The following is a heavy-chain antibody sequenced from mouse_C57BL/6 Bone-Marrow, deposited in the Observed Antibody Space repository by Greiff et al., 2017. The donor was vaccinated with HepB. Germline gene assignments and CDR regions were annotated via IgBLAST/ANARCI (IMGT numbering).Heavy chain of an antibody. CDR1: GYTFTDYY. V-gene: IGHV1-26*01. CDR2: INPNNGGT. Sequence: EVQLQQSGPELVKPGASVKISCKASGYTFTDYYMNWVKQSHGKSLEWIGDINPNNGGTSYNQKFKGKATLTVDKSSSTAYMELRSLTSEDSAVYFCARRGPAWFAYWGQGTLVTVSA. J-gene: IGHJ3*01. CDR3: ARRGPAWFAY.